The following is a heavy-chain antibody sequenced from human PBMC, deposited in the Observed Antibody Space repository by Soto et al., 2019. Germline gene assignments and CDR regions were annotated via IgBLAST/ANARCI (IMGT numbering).Heavy chain of an antibody. CDR2: ISGYNGNT. CDR1: GYIFANYG. CDR3: ARDEVPAANWLDR. D-gene: IGHD2-2*01. J-gene: IGHJ5*02. Sequence: QVQLVQSGAEVKKPGASVKVSCKASGYIFANYGITWVRQAPGQGLEWMGWISGYNGNTKYAQNLQGRVTMTSDTPTTTAYMELRNLRSDDTAVYYCARDEVPAANWLDRWGQGTLVTVSS. V-gene: IGHV1-18*01.